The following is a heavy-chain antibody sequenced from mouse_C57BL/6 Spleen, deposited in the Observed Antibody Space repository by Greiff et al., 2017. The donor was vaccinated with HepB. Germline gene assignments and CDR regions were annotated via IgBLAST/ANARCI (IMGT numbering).Heavy chain of an antibody. CDR3: ARSLITTVVAPYFDV. D-gene: IGHD1-1*01. CDR1: GYTFTSYG. Sequence: QVQLKQSGAELARPGASVKLSCKASGYTFTSYGISWVKQRTGQGLEWIGEIYPRSGNTYYNEKFKGKATLTADKSSSTAYMELRSLTSEDSAVYFCARSLITTVVAPYFDVWGTGTTVTVSS. V-gene: IGHV1-81*01. J-gene: IGHJ1*03. CDR2: IYPRSGNT.